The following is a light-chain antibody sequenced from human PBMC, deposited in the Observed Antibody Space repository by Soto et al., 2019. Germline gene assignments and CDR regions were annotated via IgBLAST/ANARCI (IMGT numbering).Light chain of an antibody. V-gene: IGLV2-11*01. CDR1: SSVVGGYDF. J-gene: IGLJ2*01. CDR2: DVS. Sequence: QSPLKPPGSVSGSPGQSVPVSSTGTSSVVGGYDFVSWYHQHPGKAPKLMISDVSKRPSGGPDRFSGSKSGNTASRTTSGLQAEDEADYYCCSYAGDLALFGGGTKVTVL. CDR3: CSYAGDLAL.